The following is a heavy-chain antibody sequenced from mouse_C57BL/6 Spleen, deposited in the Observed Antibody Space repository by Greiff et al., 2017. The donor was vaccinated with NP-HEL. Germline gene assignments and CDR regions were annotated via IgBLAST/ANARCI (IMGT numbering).Heavy chain of an antibody. V-gene: IGHV1-85*01. CDR2: IYPRDGST. D-gene: IGHD1-1*01. CDR3: ARSGYYYGSSYWYFDV. Sequence: QVQLKQSGPELVKPGASVKLSCKASGYTFTSYDINWVKQRPGQGLEWIGWIYPRDGSTKYNEKFKGKATLTVDTSSSTAYMELHSLTSEDSAVYFCARSGYYYGSSYWYFDVWGTGTTVTVSS. CDR1: GYTFTSYD. J-gene: IGHJ1*03.